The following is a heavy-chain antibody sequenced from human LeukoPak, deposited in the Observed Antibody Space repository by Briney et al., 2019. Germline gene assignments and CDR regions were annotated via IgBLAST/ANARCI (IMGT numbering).Heavy chain of an antibody. CDR3: AKVTYSSGWYNDAFDI. J-gene: IGHJ3*02. Sequence: GGSLRLSCAASGFTFNSYAMSWVRQAPGKGLEWVSAISGSGGSTYYADSVKGRFTISRDNSKNTLYLQMNSLRAEDTAVYYCAKVTYSSGWYNDAFDIWGQGTMVTVSS. D-gene: IGHD6-19*01. V-gene: IGHV3-23*01. CDR2: ISGSGGST. CDR1: GFTFNSYA.